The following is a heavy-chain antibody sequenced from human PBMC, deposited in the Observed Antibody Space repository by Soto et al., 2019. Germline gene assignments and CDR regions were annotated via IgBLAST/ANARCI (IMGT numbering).Heavy chain of an antibody. Sequence: PGGSLRLSCSASGFTFSGYAMHWVRQAPGKGLEYVSAISNSGGSTYYADSVKGRFTISRDNSKNTLYLQMSSLRVEDTAVYYCVKGPSPPEFYGHLDYWGQGILVTVSS. J-gene: IGHJ4*02. CDR1: GFTFSGYA. D-gene: IGHD3-10*01. CDR3: VKGPSPPEFYGHLDY. V-gene: IGHV3-64D*08. CDR2: ISNSGGST.